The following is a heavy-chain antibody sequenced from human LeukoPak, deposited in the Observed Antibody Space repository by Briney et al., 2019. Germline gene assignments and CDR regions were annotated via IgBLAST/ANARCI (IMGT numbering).Heavy chain of an antibody. CDR2: IKQDGSEK. V-gene: IGHV3-7*01. CDR1: GFTFSSYW. D-gene: IGHD2-2*01. Sequence: TGGSLRLSCAASGFTFSSYWMIWVRQAPGKGLEWVANIKQDGSEKYYVDSVKGRFTISRDNAKNSLYLQMNSLRAEDTAVYYCASTQYQLLGAFDIWGQGTMVTVSS. CDR3: ASTQYQLLGAFDI. J-gene: IGHJ3*02.